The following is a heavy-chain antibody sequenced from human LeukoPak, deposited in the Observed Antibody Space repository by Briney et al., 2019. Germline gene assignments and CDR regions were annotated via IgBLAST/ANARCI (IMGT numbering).Heavy chain of an antibody. CDR3: ARGYSGSYYPFDY. J-gene: IGHJ4*02. D-gene: IGHD1-26*01. CDR1: XYTXXSYY. Sequence: ASVKVSCKASXYTXXSYYMHWVRQAPGQGLEWMGIINPSGGSTSYAQKFQGRVTMTRDMSTSTVYMELSSLRSEDTAVYYCARGYSGSYYPFDYWGQGTLVTVSS. V-gene: IGHV1-46*01. CDR2: INPSGGST.